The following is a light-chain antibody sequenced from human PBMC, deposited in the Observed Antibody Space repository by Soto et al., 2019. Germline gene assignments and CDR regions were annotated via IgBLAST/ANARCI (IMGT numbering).Light chain of an antibody. J-gene: IGKJ1*01. CDR2: DAS. Sequence: DIQITQSPSTLSGSVGDRVTITCRASQTISSWLAWYQQKPGKAPKLLIYDASTLESGVPSRFSGSGSGTDFSLTISSLQPVDFATYYCQQYTGYSQWTFGPGTKVDIK. CDR1: QTISSW. V-gene: IGKV1-5*01. CDR3: QQYTGYSQWT.